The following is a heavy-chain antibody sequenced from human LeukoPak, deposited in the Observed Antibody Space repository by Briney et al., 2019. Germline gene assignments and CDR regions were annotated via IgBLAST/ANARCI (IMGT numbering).Heavy chain of an antibody. J-gene: IGHJ4*02. D-gene: IGHD4-17*01. Sequence: SETLSLTCTVSGGSISSSSYYWGWIRQPPGKGLEWIGSIYYSGSTYYNPSLKSRVTISVDTSKNQFSLKLSSVTAADTAVYYCASFYGDVGTIDYWGQGTLVTVSS. CDR1: GGSISSSSYY. CDR2: IYYSGST. CDR3: ASFYGDVGTIDY. V-gene: IGHV4-39*01.